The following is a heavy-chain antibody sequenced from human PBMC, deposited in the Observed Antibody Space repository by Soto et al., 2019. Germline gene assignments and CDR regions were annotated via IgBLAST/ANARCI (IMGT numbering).Heavy chain of an antibody. CDR2: ISYDGSNK. CDR1: GFTFSSYG. V-gene: IGHV3-30*03. J-gene: IGHJ6*02. CDR3: ASVSGDFWSGFGYYYYYGMDV. D-gene: IGHD3-3*01. Sequence: GGSLRLSCAASGFTFSSYGMHWVRQAPGKGLEWVAVISYDGSNKYYADSVKGRFTISRDNSKNTLYLQMNSLRAEDTAVYYCASVSGDFWSGFGYYYYYGMDVWGQGTTVTVSS.